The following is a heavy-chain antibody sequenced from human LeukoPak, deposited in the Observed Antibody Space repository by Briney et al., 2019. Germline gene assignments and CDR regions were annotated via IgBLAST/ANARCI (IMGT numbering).Heavy chain of an antibody. CDR2: ISGYNGHT. D-gene: IGHD1-26*01. CDR1: GYSFTSYG. J-gene: IGHJ4*02. V-gene: IGHV1-18*03. CDR3: ARVIGSYYTGNY. Sequence: ASVRVSCKASGYSFTSYGISWVRQAPGQGLEWMAWISGYNGHTNYARNFQGRVTLTRDTSTTTAYMELRSLRSDDMAVYYCARVIGSYYTGNYWGQGTLVTVSS.